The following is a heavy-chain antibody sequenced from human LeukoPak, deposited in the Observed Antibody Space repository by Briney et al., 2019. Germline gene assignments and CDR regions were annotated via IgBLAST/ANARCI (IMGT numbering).Heavy chain of an antibody. V-gene: IGHV3-11*01. Sequence: PGGSLRLSCAASGFTFSDYYMSWIRQAPGKGLEWVSYISSSGSTIYYADSVKGRFTISRDNAKNSLYLQMDSLGAEDTAVYYCARGPRLYDILTGWSFDPWGQGTLVTVSS. CDR3: ARGPRLYDILTGWSFDP. CDR1: GFTFSDYY. J-gene: IGHJ5*02. CDR2: ISSSGSTI. D-gene: IGHD3-9*01.